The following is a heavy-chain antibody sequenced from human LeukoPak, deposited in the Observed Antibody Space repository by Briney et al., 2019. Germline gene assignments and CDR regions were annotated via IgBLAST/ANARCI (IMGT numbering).Heavy chain of an antibody. V-gene: IGHV4-59*01. CDR1: GGSISSYY. D-gene: IGHD1-26*01. CDR3: ARGVIVGAKGGLSKGFHAFDI. J-gene: IGHJ3*02. Sequence: SETLSLTCTVSGGSISSYYWSWLRQPPGKGLEWIGYIYYSGSTNYNPSLKSRVTISVDTSKNQFSLKLSSVTAADTAVYYCARGVIVGAKGGLSKGFHAFDIWGQGTMVTVSS. CDR2: IYYSGST.